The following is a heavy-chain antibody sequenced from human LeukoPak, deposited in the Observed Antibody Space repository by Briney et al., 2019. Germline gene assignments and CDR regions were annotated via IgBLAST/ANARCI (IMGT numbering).Heavy chain of an antibody. J-gene: IGHJ4*02. Sequence: GGSLRLFCAASGFTLSSYWMSWVRQAPGKGLEWVANIKQDGSEKYYVDSVKGRFTISRDNAKNSLYLQMNSLRAEDTAVYYCARRYFDYWGQGTLVTVSS. D-gene: IGHD2-15*01. CDR1: GFTLSSYW. V-gene: IGHV3-7*01. CDR2: IKQDGSEK. CDR3: ARRYFDY.